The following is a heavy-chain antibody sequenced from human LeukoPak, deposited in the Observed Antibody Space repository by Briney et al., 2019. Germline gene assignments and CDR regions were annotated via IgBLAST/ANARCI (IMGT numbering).Heavy chain of an antibody. D-gene: IGHD1-26*01. CDR1: GFTFSSYA. CDR3: ARLGGSYTTPFDY. J-gene: IGHJ4*02. V-gene: IGHV3-23*01. CDR2: ISGSGGST. Sequence: PGGSLRLSCAASGFTFSSYAMSWVRQAPGKGLEWVSAISGSGGSTYYADSVKGRFTISRDNSKNTLYLQMNSLRAEDTAVYYCARLGGSYTTPFDYWGQGTLVAVSS.